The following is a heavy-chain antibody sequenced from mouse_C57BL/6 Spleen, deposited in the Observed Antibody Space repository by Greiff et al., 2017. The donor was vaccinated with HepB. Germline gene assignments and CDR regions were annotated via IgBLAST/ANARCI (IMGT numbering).Heavy chain of an antibody. D-gene: IGHD2-3*01. Sequence: QVQLKQPGTELVKPGASVKLSCKASGYTFTSYWMPWVKQRPGQGLEWIGNINPSNGGTNYNEKFKSKATLTVDKSSSTAYMQLSSLTSEDSAVYDCARGLLPYYYAMDYWGQGTSVTVSS. CDR1: GYTFTSYW. J-gene: IGHJ4*01. V-gene: IGHV1-53*01. CDR3: ARGLLPYYYAMDY. CDR2: INPSNGGT.